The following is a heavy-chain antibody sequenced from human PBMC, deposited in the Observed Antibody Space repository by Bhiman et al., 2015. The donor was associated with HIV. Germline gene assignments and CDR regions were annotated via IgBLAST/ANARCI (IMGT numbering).Heavy chain of an antibody. CDR3: AKDMGYGSYETFDAFDI. V-gene: IGHV3-9*01. CDR1: GFTFDDYA. CDR2: ISWNSGSI. Sequence: EVQLVESGGGLVQPGRSLRLSCAASGFTFDDYAMHWVRQAPGKGLEWVSGISWNSGSIGYADSVKGRFTISRDNAKNSLYLQMNSLRAEDTALYYCAKDMGYGSYETFDAFDIWGQGTMVTVSS. D-gene: IGHD1-26*01. J-gene: IGHJ3*02.